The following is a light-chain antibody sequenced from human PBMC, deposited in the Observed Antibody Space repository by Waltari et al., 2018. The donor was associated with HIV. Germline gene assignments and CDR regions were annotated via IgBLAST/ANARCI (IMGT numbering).Light chain of an antibody. Sequence: QSALTQPPSASGPPGQSVTISCTGTSNDVGAYNYVSWYQQRPGQAPRVIIFEVNKRPSGVPDRFSGSKSGNTASLTVSGLQVDDEGFYYCCSSAGTTYVFGTGTEVTVL. V-gene: IGLV2-8*01. CDR2: EVN. CDR3: CSSAGTTYV. J-gene: IGLJ1*01. CDR1: SNDVGAYNY.